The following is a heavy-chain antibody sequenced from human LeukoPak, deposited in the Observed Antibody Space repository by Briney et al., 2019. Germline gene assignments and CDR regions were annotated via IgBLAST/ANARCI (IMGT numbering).Heavy chain of an antibody. D-gene: IGHD2-2*01. CDR3: ARWRSGMRYQLLSRVDNWFDP. Sequence: PSETLSLTCAVYGGSFSGYYWSWIRQPPGKGLEWIGEINHSGSTNYNPSLKSRVTISVDTSKNQFSLKLSSVTAADTAVYYCARWRSGMRYQLLSRVDNWFDPWGQGTLATVSS. J-gene: IGHJ5*02. CDR2: INHSGST. V-gene: IGHV4-34*01. CDR1: GGSFSGYY.